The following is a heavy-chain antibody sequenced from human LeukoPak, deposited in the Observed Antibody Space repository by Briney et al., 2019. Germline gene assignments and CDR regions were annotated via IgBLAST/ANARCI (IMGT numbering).Heavy chain of an antibody. V-gene: IGHV1-8*01. CDR3: ARGSAGDVTGDY. D-gene: IGHD1-14*01. J-gene: IGHJ4*02. CDR2: MNPNSGNT. Sequence: GASVKVSCKASGYTFTSYDINWVRQATGQGLQWMGWMNPNSGNTGYAQKFQGRVTMTRNTSISTAYMELSSLRSEDTAAYYCARGSAGDVTGDYWGQGTLVTVSS. CDR1: GYTFTSYD.